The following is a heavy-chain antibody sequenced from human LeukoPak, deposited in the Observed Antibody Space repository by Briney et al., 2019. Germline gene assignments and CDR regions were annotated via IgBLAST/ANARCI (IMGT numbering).Heavy chain of an antibody. D-gene: IGHD2-15*01. CDR3: AGGPYYYYGMDV. V-gene: IGHV3-23*01. CDR2: ISGSGGST. J-gene: IGHJ6*02. Sequence: GGSLRLSCAASGFTFSSYAMSWVRQAPGKGLEWVSAISGSGGSTYYADSVKGRFTISRDTSKNTLYLQMNSLRAEDTAVYYCAGGPYYYYGMDVWGQGTTVTVSS. CDR1: GFTFSSYA.